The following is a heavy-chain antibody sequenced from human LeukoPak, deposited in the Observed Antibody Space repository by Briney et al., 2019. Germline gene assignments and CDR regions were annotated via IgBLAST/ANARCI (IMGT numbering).Heavy chain of an antibody. Sequence: GASVKVSCKASGYTFTGYHVHWVRQAPGQGFEWMGWVNPNSGDTNYAQKFQGRVTMTRDTSISTAYMELYRLTSDDTAVYYCAKTYSSGWCEGIDYWGQGTLVTVSS. V-gene: IGHV1-2*02. D-gene: IGHD6-19*01. CDR1: GYTFTGYH. J-gene: IGHJ4*02. CDR3: AKTYSSGWCEGIDY. CDR2: VNPNSGDT.